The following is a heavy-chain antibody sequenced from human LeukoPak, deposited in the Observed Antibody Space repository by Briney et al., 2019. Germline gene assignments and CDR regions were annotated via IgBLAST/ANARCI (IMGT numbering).Heavy chain of an antibody. J-gene: IGHJ4*02. D-gene: IGHD3-16*02. V-gene: IGHV4-59*08. CDR2: IYYSGST. Sequence: PSETLSLTCTVSGGSISSYYWSWIRQPPGKGLEWIGYIYYSGSTNYNPSLKSRVTISVDTSKNQFSLKLSSVTAADTAVYYCARSFSEVIPECWGQGTLVTVSS. CDR3: ARSFSEVIPEC. CDR1: GGSISSYY.